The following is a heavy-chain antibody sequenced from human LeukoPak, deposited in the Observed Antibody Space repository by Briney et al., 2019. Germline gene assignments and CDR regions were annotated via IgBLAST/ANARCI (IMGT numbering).Heavy chain of an antibody. D-gene: IGHD3-10*01. CDR3: ARWRIRHYSFDP. Sequence: SETLSLTCTVSGGSISSHYWSWIRQPPGKGLEWIGYIYYSGSTNYNPSLKSRVTISVDTSKNQFSLKLSSVTAADTAVYYCARWRIRHYSFDPWGQGTLVTVPS. V-gene: IGHV4-59*11. CDR1: GGSISSHY. CDR2: IYYSGST. J-gene: IGHJ5*02.